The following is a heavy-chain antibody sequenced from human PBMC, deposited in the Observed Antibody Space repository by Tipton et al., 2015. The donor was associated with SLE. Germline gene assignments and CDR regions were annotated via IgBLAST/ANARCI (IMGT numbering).Heavy chain of an antibody. V-gene: IGHV4-4*07. D-gene: IGHD3-16*02. Sequence: TLSLTCTVSGGSISSYYWSWIRQPAGGGLEWIGRIYTNENTNYNPSLKSRVTMSVDTSKNHFSLKLISVTAADTAVYYCARVREDDYIWGSYRYTRGDYFDYWGRGTLVTVSS. J-gene: IGHJ4*01. CDR1: GGSISSYY. CDR3: ARVREDDYIWGSYRYTRGDYFDY. CDR2: IYTNENT.